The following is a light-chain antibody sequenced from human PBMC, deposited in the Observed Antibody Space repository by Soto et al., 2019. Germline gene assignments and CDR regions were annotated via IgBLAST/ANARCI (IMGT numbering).Light chain of an antibody. V-gene: IGKV3-20*01. Sequence: EIVLTQSPGTLSLSPGERATLSCRASQSVSSSYLAWYQQKPGQAPRILIYGASSRATGIPDRFSGSGSGTDFPLTISRLEPEDFAVYYCQQYGSSPGTCGQGTRLEIK. J-gene: IGKJ2*01. CDR1: QSVSSSY. CDR2: GAS. CDR3: QQYGSSPGT.